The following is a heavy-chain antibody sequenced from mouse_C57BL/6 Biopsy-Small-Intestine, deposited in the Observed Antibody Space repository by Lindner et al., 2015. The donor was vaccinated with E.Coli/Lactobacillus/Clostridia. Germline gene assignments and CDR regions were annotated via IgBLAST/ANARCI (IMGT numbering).Heavy chain of an antibody. V-gene: IGHV1-82*01. D-gene: IGHD2-14*01. CDR3: ARGTRPDY. CDR1: GYAFSSSW. CDR2: LYPGDGDT. Sequence: VQLQESGPELVKPGASVTISCKASGYAFSSSWMNWVKQRPGKGLEWIGRLYPGDGDTTFNGKFKGKATLTADKSSSTAYMQLSSLTSEDSAVYFCARGTRPDYWGQGTTLTVSA. J-gene: IGHJ2*01.